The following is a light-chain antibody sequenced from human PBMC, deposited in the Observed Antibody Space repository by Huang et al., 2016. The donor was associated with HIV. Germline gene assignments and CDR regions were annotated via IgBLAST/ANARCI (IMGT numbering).Light chain of an antibody. CDR3: QQHYSTPWT. Sequence: DIVMTQSPDSLAVPLGERATISCVSSQALLYSANKKNVPMNCLAWYQKKPGQPPKRLLFLASSRASGVPDRFSGSGSGTDFTLTISGLQAEDVAVYYCQQHYSTPWTFGQGTKVEIK. J-gene: IGKJ1*01. V-gene: IGKV4-1*01. CDR1: QALLYSANKKNVPMNC. CDR2: LAS.